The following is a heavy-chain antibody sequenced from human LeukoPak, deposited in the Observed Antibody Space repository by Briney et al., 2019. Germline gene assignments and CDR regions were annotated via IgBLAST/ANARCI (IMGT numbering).Heavy chain of an antibody. V-gene: IGHV1-18*01. Sequence: GASVKVSCKASGYTFTSYGISWVRQAPGQGLEWMGWIRVYNGDTNYAQRLQGRVSMTADTSTNTAYMELRSLRSDGTAVYYCVRDPATVNPFEFWGQGTLITVSS. CDR3: VRDPATVNPFEF. J-gene: IGHJ4*02. D-gene: IGHD4-11*01. CDR2: IRVYNGDT. CDR1: GYTFTSYG.